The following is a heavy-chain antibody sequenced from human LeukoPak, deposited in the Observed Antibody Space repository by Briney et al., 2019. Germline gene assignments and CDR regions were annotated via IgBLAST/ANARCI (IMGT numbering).Heavy chain of an antibody. CDR2: ISASGDST. J-gene: IGHJ6*02. CDR1: GFTFSNNA. D-gene: IGHD6-19*01. CDR3: AKIRSSSGWALDV. Sequence: GGSLRLSCPASGFTFSNNAMSWVRQAPGKGLEWVSNISASGDSTYYADSVKGRFTISRDNSKNTLYLQMNSLRAEDTAVYYCAKIRSSSGWALDVWGQGTTVTVSS. V-gene: IGHV3-23*01.